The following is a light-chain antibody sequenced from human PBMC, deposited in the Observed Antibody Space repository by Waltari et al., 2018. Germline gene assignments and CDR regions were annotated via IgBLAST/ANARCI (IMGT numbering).Light chain of an antibody. V-gene: IGKV3-11*01. CDR2: DAS. CDR3: QQRSNWRT. CDR1: QNVNVY. Sequence: EIVLTQSPATLSLSPGERATLSCRASQNVNVYLAWYQQKPGQAPRLLIYDASNSAPGVPARFSGSGSGTDYTLTISSLEPEDFAVYYCQQRSNWRTFGQGTKLEIK. J-gene: IGKJ2*01.